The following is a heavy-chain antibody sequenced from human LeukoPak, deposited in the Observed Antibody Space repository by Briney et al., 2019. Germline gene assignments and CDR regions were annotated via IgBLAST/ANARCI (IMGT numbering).Heavy chain of an antibody. D-gene: IGHD7-27*01. V-gene: IGHV1-2*02. CDR3: ATGARSPSALDYFDY. J-gene: IGHJ4*02. Sequence: ASVKVSCKASGYTFTGYYIHWVRQAPGQGLEWMGWINPNSGGTNYAQKFQGGVTMTRDTSISTAYMELSRLRSDDTAVYYCATGARSPSALDYFDYWGQGTLVTVSS. CDR1: GYTFTGYY. CDR2: INPNSGGT.